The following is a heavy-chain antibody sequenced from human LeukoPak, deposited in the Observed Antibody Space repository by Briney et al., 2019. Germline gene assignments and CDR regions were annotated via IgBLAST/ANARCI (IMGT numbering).Heavy chain of an antibody. CDR2: INSDGSST. J-gene: IGHJ6*02. Sequence: PGGSLRLSCAASGFTFSSYWMHWVRQAPGKGLVWVSRINSDGSSTSYADSVKGRFTISRDNAKNTLYPQMNSLRAEDTAVYYCARERSIAAAGVLLGGGMDVWDQGTTVTVSS. CDR3: ARERSIAAAGVLLGGGMDV. CDR1: GFTFSSYW. D-gene: IGHD6-13*01. V-gene: IGHV3-74*01.